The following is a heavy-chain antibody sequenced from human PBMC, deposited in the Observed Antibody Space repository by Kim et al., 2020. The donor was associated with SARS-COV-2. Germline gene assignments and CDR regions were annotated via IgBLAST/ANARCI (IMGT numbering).Heavy chain of an antibody. CDR3: AKDRSTPRWGSFDF. V-gene: IGHV3-23*01. D-gene: IGHD3-16*01. CDR1: GFTFSYNA. Sequence: GGSLRLSCAVSGFTFSYNAMSWVRQAPGKGLEWVSGISGSGDSSFNADSVQGRFTISRDNSKLTLSLEMNSLRAEDTAVYSGAKDRSTPRWGSFDFWGQG. J-gene: IGHJ4*02. CDR2: ISGSGDSS.